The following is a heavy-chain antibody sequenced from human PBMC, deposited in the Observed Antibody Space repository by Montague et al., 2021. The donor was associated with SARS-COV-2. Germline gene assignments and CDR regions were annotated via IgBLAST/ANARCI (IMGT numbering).Heavy chain of an antibody. CDR3: ARYYYDSSGYYYFDY. CDR1: GFSLSTSGMC. V-gene: IGHV2-70*01. Sequence: PALVKPTQTLTLTCTFSGFSLSTSGMCVSWIRQPPGKALEWLALIDWDDDKYYSTSLKTRLTISKDTSKTQVVLTMTNMDPVDTATYYCARYYYDSSGYYYFDYGGQGTLVTVSS. D-gene: IGHD3-22*01. CDR2: IDWDDDK. J-gene: IGHJ4*02.